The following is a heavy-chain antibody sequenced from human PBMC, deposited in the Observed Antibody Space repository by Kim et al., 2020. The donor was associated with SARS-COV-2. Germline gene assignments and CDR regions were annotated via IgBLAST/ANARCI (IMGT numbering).Heavy chain of an antibody. Sequence: DAGKGRFTISRDNSKTTLYLQMNSLRAEDTAVYYCAKQGSSWYGGGDFDYWGQGTLVTVSS. CDR3: AKQGSSWYGGGDFDY. J-gene: IGHJ4*02. V-gene: IGHV3-23*01. D-gene: IGHD6-13*01.